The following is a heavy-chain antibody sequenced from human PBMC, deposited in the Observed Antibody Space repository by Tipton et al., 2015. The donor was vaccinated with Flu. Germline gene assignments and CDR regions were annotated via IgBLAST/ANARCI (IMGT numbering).Heavy chain of an antibody. J-gene: IGHJ4*02. V-gene: IGHV4-38-2*02. D-gene: IGHD2-21*01. CDR2: IYHSGST. CDR1: GYSISSGYY. Sequence: LRLSCTVSGYSISSGYYWGWIRQPPGKGLEWIGSIYHSGSTYYNPSLKSRVTISVDTSKNQFSLKLSSVTAAGTAVYYCARVTSEPILWWYFDYWGQGTLVTVSS. CDR3: ARVTSEPILWWYFDY.